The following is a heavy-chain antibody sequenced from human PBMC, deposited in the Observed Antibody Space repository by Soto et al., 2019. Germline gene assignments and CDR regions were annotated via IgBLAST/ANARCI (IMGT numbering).Heavy chain of an antibody. CDR3: ARVRSTAGYYYYGMDV. CDR2: IYTSGST. Sequence: PSETLSLTCTVSGGSISSYYWSWIRQPAGKGLEWIGRIYTSGSTNYTPSLKSRVTMSVDTSKNQFSLKLSSVTAADTAVYYCARVRSTAGYYYYGMDVWGQGTTVTVSS. V-gene: IGHV4-4*07. CDR1: GGSISSYY. D-gene: IGHD6-13*01. J-gene: IGHJ6*02.